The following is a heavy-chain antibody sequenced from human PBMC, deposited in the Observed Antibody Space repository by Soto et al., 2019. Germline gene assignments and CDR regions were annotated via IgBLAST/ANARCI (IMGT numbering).Heavy chain of an antibody. Sequence: EVQLLESGGGLVQPGGSLRLSCAASGFTFSSYSMIWVRQAPGKGLEWVSAISGSGGTTYYADSVKGRFTISRDTSKNTLSLQMNSLRAEGTAVYYCAKGGVGYYDSTGYYLYYYYGMDVWGQGTTVTVSS. J-gene: IGHJ6*02. CDR2: ISGSGGTT. D-gene: IGHD3-22*01. CDR3: AKGGVGYYDSTGYYLYYYYGMDV. CDR1: GFTFSSYS. V-gene: IGHV3-23*01.